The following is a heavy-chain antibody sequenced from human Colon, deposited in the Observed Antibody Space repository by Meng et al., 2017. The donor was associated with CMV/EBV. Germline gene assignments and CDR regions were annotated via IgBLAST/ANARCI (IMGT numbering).Heavy chain of an antibody. V-gene: IGHV3-11*05. CDR2: ISTSSSYT. CDR1: GLICSEYH. J-gene: IGHJ4*02. Sequence: QRDVSGQVVVKTGESLNLSCTASGLICSEYHMNWIRLTPGNWLEWISYISTSSSYTNYADSVKVQFAISRANTKTSLYLQMNSLTAKDTAIYYCASQRESSNNYFYKWGQGTLVTVSS. CDR3: ASQRESSNNYFYK. D-gene: IGHD2-2*01.